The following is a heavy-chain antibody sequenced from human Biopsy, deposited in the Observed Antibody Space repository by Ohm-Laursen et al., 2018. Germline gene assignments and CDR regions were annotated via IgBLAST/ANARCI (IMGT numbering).Heavy chain of an antibody. V-gene: IGHV4-59*01. D-gene: IGHD2-15*01. CDR1: GDSIRSYY. CDR2: VYFTGST. CDR3: ARDRRGDSYMDV. Sequence: PSETLSLTCTVSGDSIRSYYWSWIRQTPDKGLEWIGHVYFTGSTNFNPSLKSRVTISVDTSRVRFSLTLSSVTAADTAIYYCARDRRGDSYMDVWGQGTTVTVSS. J-gene: IGHJ6*02.